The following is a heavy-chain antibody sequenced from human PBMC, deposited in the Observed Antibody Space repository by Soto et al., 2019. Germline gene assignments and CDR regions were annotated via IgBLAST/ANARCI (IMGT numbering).Heavy chain of an antibody. CDR3: ARYSPPKKTYDSNPGWFDP. CDR1: GGSISSSNW. J-gene: IGHJ5*02. Sequence: SESLSLTCAVSGGSISSSNWWSWVRQPPGKGLEWIGEIYHSGSTNYNPSLKSRVTISIDTSRNQFSLSLSSVTAADTAVYFCARYSPPKKTYDSNPGWFDPWGQGTLVT. V-gene: IGHV4-4*02. D-gene: IGHD3-22*01. CDR2: IYHSGST.